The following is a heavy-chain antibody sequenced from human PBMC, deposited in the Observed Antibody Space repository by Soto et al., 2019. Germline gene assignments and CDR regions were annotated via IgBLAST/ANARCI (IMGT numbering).Heavy chain of an antibody. J-gene: IGHJ6*02. V-gene: IGHV1-46*01. CDR3: VSSVGGTPNHCYGMDV. CDR1: GGTFSSYA. CDR2: INPSGGST. D-gene: IGHD1-26*01. Sequence: SSVKVSCKASGGTFSSYAISWVRQAPGQGLEWMGIINPSGGSTSYAQKFQGRVTMTRDTSTSTVYMGLSSLRSEDMAVFYCVSSVGGTPNHCYGMDVWGQGTTVTVSS.